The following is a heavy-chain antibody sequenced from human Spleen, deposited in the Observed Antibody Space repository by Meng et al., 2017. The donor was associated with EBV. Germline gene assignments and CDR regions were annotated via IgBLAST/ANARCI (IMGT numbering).Heavy chain of an antibody. D-gene: IGHD5-24*01. CDR3: AREIGRAYGYNRYWYFDL. Sequence: QVQVVESGADVKKPGASVMVSCKASGYTFIGYYINWVRQAPGQGLEWMGRINPNNGDTNYAQKFQGRVTMTRDTSISTAYMELSRLRSDDTAVYYCAREIGRAYGYNRYWYFDLWGRGTLVTVSS. CDR2: INPNNGDT. CDR1: GYTFIGYY. J-gene: IGHJ2*01. V-gene: IGHV1-2*06.